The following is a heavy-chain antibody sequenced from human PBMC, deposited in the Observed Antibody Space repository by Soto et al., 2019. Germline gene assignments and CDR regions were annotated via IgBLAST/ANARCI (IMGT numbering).Heavy chain of an antibody. D-gene: IGHD3-10*01. V-gene: IGHV1-58*02. J-gene: IGHJ6*02. CDR2: IVVGSGNT. CDR1: GFTFTSSA. Sequence: ASVKVSCKASGFTFTSSAMQWVRQARGQRLEWIGWIVVGSGNTNYAQKFQERVTITRDMSTSTAYMELSSLRSEDTAVYYCAASGSAKEPYGMDVWGQGTTVTVSS. CDR3: AASGSAKEPYGMDV.